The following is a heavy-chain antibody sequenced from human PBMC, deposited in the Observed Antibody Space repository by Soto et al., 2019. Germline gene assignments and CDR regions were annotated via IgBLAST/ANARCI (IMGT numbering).Heavy chain of an antibody. Sequence: QVQLQESGPGLVKPSGTLSLTCAVSGGSISSSHWWTWVRQSPGKGLEYIGEISHSGTSNSNPSLKSLVTLSVDKSKKHFSLTLTSVTAADTAVSYCARVVLTITRGAFDAWGQGTLVIVSS. J-gene: IGHJ3*01. CDR1: GGSISSSHW. D-gene: IGHD3-9*01. CDR3: ARVVLTITRGAFDA. V-gene: IGHV4-4*02. CDR2: ISHSGTS.